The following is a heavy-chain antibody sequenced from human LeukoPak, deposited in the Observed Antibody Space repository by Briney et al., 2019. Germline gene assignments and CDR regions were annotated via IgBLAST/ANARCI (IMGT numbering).Heavy chain of an antibody. Sequence: PGGSLRLSCAASGFTFSSYAMSWVRQAPGKGLEWVSGISWNSGSIGYADSVKGRFTISRDNAKNSLYLQMNSLRAEDTALYYCAKDISYMVVAARNGFDYWGQGTLVTVSS. J-gene: IGHJ4*02. V-gene: IGHV3-9*01. D-gene: IGHD2-15*01. CDR3: AKDISYMVVAARNGFDY. CDR1: GFTFSSYA. CDR2: ISWNSGSI.